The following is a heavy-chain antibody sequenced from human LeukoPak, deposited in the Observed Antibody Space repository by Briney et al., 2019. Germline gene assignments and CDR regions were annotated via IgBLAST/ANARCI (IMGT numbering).Heavy chain of an antibody. CDR2: IDWDDDK. V-gene: IGHV2-70*11. J-gene: IGHJ3*02. CDR1: GFSLHTGGRC. CDR3: ARIRGSGLVDTFAI. Sequence: SGPALVNPTQTLTLTCTFSGFSLHTGGRCVSWIRQPPGKALEWLARIDWDDDKYYSTSLKTRLTISKDTSKNQVVITMTNMDPVDTAPYFCARIRGSGLVDTFAIWGPGTMVYVSS. D-gene: IGHD6-19*01.